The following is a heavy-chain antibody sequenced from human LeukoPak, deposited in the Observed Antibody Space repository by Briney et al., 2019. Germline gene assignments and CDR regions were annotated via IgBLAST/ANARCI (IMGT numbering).Heavy chain of an antibody. Sequence: GRSLRLSCAASGFTFSSYAMHWVRQAPGKGLEWVAVISYDGSNKYYADSVKGRFTISRDNSKNTLYLQMNSLRAEDTAAYYCARDHTAMVGTFDYWGQGTLVTVSS. D-gene: IGHD5-18*01. CDR1: GFTFSSYA. V-gene: IGHV3-30*04. J-gene: IGHJ4*02. CDR3: ARDHTAMVGTFDY. CDR2: ISYDGSNK.